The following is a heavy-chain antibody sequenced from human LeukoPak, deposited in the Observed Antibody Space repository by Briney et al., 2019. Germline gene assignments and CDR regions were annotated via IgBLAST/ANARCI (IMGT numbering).Heavy chain of an antibody. Sequence: ASVKVSCKASGYTFSSNAITWVRQAPGQGLEWMGWISAYSGNTNYAQKLQGRVTMTTDTSTSTAYMERRRLRSDDTAVYYCARGTDYIDYWGQGTLVTVSS. CDR3: ARGTDYIDY. D-gene: IGHD4/OR15-4a*01. CDR2: ISAYSGNT. V-gene: IGHV1-18*01. J-gene: IGHJ4*02. CDR1: GYTFSSNA.